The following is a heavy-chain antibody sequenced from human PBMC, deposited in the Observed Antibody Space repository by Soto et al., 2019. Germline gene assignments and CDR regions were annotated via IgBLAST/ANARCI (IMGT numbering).Heavy chain of an antibody. D-gene: IGHD5-18*01. CDR3: ARHGYSYGGGYFDY. CDR2: IYSGGSA. J-gene: IGHJ4*02. CDR1: GFTVSSNY. V-gene: IGHV3-66*04. Sequence: EVQLVESGGGLVQPGGSLRLSCAASGFTVSSNYMSWVRQAPGKGLEWVSVIYSGGSAYYVDSVKGRFTISRDNSKNTLYLQMNSLRVEDTAVYYCARHGYSYGGGYFDYWGQGTLVTVSS.